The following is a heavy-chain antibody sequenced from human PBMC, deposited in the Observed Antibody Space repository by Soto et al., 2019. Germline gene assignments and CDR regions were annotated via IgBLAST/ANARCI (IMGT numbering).Heavy chain of an antibody. Sequence: ASVKVSCKASGYTFTSYAMHWVRQAPGQRLEWMGWINAGNGNTKYSQKFQGRVTITRDTSASTAYMELSSLRSEDTAVYYCARSIVVVTAVDYWGQGTLVTVSS. J-gene: IGHJ4*02. D-gene: IGHD2-21*02. CDR3: ARSIVVVTAVDY. V-gene: IGHV1-3*01. CDR2: INAGNGNT. CDR1: GYTFTSYA.